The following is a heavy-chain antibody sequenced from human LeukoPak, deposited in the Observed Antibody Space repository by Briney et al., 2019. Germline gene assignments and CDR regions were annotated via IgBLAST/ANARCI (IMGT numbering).Heavy chain of an antibody. J-gene: IGHJ5*02. CDR3: ARGPGAAAAIPGRRSGLDP. D-gene: IGHD2-2*02. CDR1: GGSFSGYY. V-gene: IGHV4-34*01. Sequence: SETLSLTCAAYGGSFSGYYWSWIRQPPGKGLEWIGEINHSGSTNYNPSLKSRVTISVDTSKNQFSLKLSSVTAADTAVYYCARGPGAAAAIPGRRSGLDPWGQGTLVTVSS. CDR2: INHSGST.